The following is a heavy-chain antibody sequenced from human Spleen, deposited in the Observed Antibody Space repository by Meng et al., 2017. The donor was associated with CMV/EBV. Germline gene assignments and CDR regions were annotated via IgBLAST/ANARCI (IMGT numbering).Heavy chain of an antibody. CDR3: ARSVTGPPSPFDY. D-gene: IGHD1-20*01. V-gene: IGHV3-30*04. CDR2: ISHDGSNK. Sequence: GESLKISCAASGFTFSSYAMDWVRQAPGKGLEWVAVISHDGSNKYYADSLRGRFTVSRDNSKNTLYLQMNSLRAEDTAVFYCARSVTGPPSPFDYWGQGTLVTVSS. CDR1: GFTFSSYA. J-gene: IGHJ4*02.